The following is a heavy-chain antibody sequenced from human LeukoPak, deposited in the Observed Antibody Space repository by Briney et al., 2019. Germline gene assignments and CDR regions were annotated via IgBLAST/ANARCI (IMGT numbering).Heavy chain of an antibody. CDR2: IYSGGST. D-gene: IGHD3-22*01. CDR3: ARSRAYYDSSGYWN. J-gene: IGHJ4*02. V-gene: IGHV3-66*02. CDR1: GFTVSSNY. Sequence: GGSLRLSCAASGFTVSSNYMSWVRQAPGKGLERVSVIYSGGSTYYADSVKGRFTISRDNSKNTLYLQMNSLRAEDTAVYYCARSRAYYDSSGYWNWGQGTLVTVSS.